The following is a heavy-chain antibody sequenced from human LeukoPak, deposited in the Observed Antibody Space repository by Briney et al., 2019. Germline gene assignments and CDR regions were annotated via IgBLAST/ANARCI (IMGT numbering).Heavy chain of an antibody. J-gene: IGHJ4*02. Sequence: GGSLRLSCAASGSTFSSYWMSWVRQAPGKGLEWVANIKQDGSEKYYVDSVKGRFTISRDNAKNSLYLQMNSLRAEDTAVYYCARARAQVGATGIDYWGQGTLVTVSS. V-gene: IGHV3-7*01. CDR1: GSTFSSYW. D-gene: IGHD1-26*01. CDR3: ARARAQVGATGIDY. CDR2: IKQDGSEK.